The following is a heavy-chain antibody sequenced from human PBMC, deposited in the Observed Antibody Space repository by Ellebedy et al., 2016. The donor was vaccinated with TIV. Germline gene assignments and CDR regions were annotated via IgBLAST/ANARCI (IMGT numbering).Heavy chain of an antibody. CDR2: IYPSDSDT. J-gene: IGHJ4*02. CDR3: ARHPDDYFDY. CDR1: GYSFTTYW. V-gene: IGHV5-51*01. Sequence: GESLKISCKGSGYSFTTYWIAWVRQMPGKGLECMGIIYPSDSDTRYSPSFQGQVTISTDKSISTAYLQWSSLKASDTAMYYCARHPDDYFDYWGQGTLVTVSS. D-gene: IGHD1-14*01.